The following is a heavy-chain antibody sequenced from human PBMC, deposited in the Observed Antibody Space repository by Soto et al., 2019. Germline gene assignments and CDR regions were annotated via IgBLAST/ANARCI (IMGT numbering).Heavy chain of an antibody. Sequence: FTVSSYAMRWVRQVPGKGLEAISAVSTSGRSTYYADSVEDRFTISRDNSKNTLFLQIGSLRPEDTAIYYCVKQAHGLDGVAFDYWGQGTQVTVSS. CDR1: FTVSSYA. D-gene: IGHD2-15*01. V-gene: IGHV3-64D*06. CDR2: VSTSGRST. CDR3: VKQAHGLDGVAFDY. J-gene: IGHJ4*02.